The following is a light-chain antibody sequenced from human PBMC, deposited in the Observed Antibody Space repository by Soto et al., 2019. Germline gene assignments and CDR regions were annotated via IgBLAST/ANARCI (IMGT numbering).Light chain of an antibody. J-gene: IGKJ1*01. V-gene: IGKV2-24*01. CDR2: KIS. CDR1: QSLVHSDGNTY. CDR3: MQGTQSSWT. Sequence: DIVMTQTPLSSSVTLGQPASISCRSSQSLVHSDGNTYLSRFHQRPGQPPRLLIYKISDRFYGVSGRFSGSGAGTDFTLTISRVEAEDVGVYSCMQGTQSSWTFGQGTKVDIK.